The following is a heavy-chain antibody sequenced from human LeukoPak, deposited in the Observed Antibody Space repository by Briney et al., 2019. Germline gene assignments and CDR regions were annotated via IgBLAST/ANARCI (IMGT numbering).Heavy chain of an antibody. V-gene: IGHV1-2*02. CDR3: ARGSQTRPSGSMKREYWND. J-gene: IGHJ4*02. D-gene: IGHD1-26*01. CDR2: INPNSGGT. Sequence: GASVKVSCKASGYTFTGYYMHWVRQAPGQGLEWMGWINPNSGGTNYAQKFQGRVTMTRDTSISTAYMELSRLRSDDTAVYYRARGSQTRPSGSMKREYWNDWGQGTLVTVSS. CDR1: GYTFTGYY.